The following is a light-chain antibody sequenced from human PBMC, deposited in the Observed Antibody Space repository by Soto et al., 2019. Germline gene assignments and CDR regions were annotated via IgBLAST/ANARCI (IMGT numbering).Light chain of an antibody. CDR2: AAF. CDR1: QDINTW. Sequence: DIQLTQSPSSVSASVGDKVTITCRASQDINTWLAWYQQIPGTAPKLLIYAAFALQRGVQSRFSGSGAGTDFSLTISGLQPEDFATYFCQQADSVPWTFGRGTKVEIK. CDR3: QQADSVPWT. J-gene: IGKJ1*01. V-gene: IGKV1-12*01.